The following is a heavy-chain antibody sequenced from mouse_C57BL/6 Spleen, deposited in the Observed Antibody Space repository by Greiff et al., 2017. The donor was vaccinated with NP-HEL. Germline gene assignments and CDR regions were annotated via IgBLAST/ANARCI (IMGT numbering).Heavy chain of an antibody. V-gene: IGHV1-69*01. CDR2: IDPSDSYT. CDR1: GYTFTSYW. J-gene: IGHJ4*01. D-gene: IGHD2-1*01. Sequence: VKLVESGAELVMPGASVKLSCKASGYTFTSYWMHWVKQRPGQGLEWIGEIDPSDSYTNYNQKFKGKSTLTVDKSSSPAYMQLSSLTSEDSAVYYCARWGKDAMDYWGQGTSVTVSS. CDR3: ARWGKDAMDY.